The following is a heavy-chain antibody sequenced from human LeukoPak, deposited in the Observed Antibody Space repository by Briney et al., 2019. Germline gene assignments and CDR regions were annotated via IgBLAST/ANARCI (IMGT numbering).Heavy chain of an antibody. J-gene: IGHJ4*02. V-gene: IGHV3-7*01. Sequence: GGSLRLSCAASGFTFSSYAMNWVRQAPGKGLEWAANINQDGSVKYYVDSVKGRFTISRDNAKNSLHLQMNSLRAEDTAVYYCARGDSGDWALGGQGTQVTVSS. D-gene: IGHD2-21*02. CDR2: INQDGSVK. CDR3: ARGDSGDWAL. CDR1: GFTFSSYA.